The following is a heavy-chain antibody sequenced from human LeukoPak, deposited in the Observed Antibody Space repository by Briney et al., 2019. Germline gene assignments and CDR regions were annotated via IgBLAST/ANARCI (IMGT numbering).Heavy chain of an antibody. V-gene: IGHV4-34*01. CDR2: INHSGNT. CDR3: ARHRHYDSSGYYHLDY. Sequence: PSETLSLTCAVYGGSFSGHYWSWIRQPPGKGLEWIGEINHSGNTNYNPSLKSRVTISVDTSKNQLSLKLSSVTAADTPVYYCARHRHYDSSGYYHLDYWGQGALITVSS. D-gene: IGHD3-22*01. CDR1: GGSFSGHY. J-gene: IGHJ4*02.